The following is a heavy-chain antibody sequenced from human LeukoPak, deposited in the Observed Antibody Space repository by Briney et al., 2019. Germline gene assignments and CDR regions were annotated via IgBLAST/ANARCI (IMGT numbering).Heavy chain of an antibody. CDR2: IYYSGST. J-gene: IGHJ4*02. V-gene: IGHV4-59*01. CDR3: TRGGTYYYDSSGYYLI. D-gene: IGHD3-22*01. CDR1: GDSISNYF. Sequence: SETLSLTCTVSGDSISNYFWNWIRQPPGKGLEWIAYIYYSGSTNYNPSLKSRVTISVDTSKNQFSLKLSSVTAADTDVYYCTRGGTYYYDSSGYYLIWGQGTMVTVSS.